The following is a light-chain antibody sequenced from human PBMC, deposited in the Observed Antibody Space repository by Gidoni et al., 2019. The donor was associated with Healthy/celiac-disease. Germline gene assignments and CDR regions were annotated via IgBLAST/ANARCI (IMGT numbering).Light chain of an antibody. CDR3: QQYYSPLT. CDR1: QSVLYSSNNKNY. CDR2: WAS. V-gene: IGKV4-1*01. J-gene: IGKJ4*01. Sequence: DIVMTQAPDSLAVSLGERATINCKSSQSVLYSSNNKNYLAWYQQKPGHPPKLLIYWASTRESGVPDRFSGSGSGTDFTLTISSLQAEDVAVYYCQQYYSPLTFGGGTKVEIK.